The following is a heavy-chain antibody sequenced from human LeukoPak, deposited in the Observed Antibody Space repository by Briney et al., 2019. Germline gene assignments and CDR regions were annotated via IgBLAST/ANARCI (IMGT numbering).Heavy chain of an antibody. D-gene: IGHD6-19*01. CDR2: INAYNGNT. J-gene: IGHJ2*01. V-gene: IGHV1-18*01. Sequence: ASVKVSCKASGYTFTSYGISWVRQAPGQGLEWMGWINAYNGNTNYAQKLQGRVTMTTDTSTSTAYMELRSLRSDDTAVYYCARDHGSGWYAAPSSYWYFDLWGRGTLVTVSS. CDR3: ARDHGSGWYAAPSSYWYFDL. CDR1: GYTFTSYG.